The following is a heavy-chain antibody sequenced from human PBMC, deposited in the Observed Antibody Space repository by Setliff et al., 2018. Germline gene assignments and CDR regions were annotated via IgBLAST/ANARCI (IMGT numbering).Heavy chain of an antibody. V-gene: IGHV3-7*01. D-gene: IGHD3-3*02. J-gene: IGHJ5*02. Sequence: PGGSLRLSCAASGFTFSSYWMSWVRQAPGKGLEWVANIKQDGSAKYYVDSVKGRFTISRDNSKSSVYLEMNSMRVEDTAVYYCAGDQAFLGSTQYNGFDPWGQGTLVTVSS. CDR2: IKQDGSAK. CDR1: GFTFSSYW. CDR3: AGDQAFLGSTQYNGFDP.